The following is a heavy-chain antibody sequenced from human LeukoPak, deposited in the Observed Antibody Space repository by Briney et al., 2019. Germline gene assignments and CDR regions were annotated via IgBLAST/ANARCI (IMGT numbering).Heavy chain of an antibody. V-gene: IGHV4-34*01. CDR1: GGSFSGYY. CDR3: ARGLMITFGGVIVTEYYFDY. J-gene: IGHJ4*02. Sequence: SETLSLTCAVYGGSFSGYYWSWIRQPPGKGLEWIGEINHSGSTNYNPSLKSRVTISVDTSKNQFSLKLSSVTAADTAVYYCARGLMITFGGVIVTEYYFDYWGQGTLVTVSS. CDR2: INHSGST. D-gene: IGHD3-16*02.